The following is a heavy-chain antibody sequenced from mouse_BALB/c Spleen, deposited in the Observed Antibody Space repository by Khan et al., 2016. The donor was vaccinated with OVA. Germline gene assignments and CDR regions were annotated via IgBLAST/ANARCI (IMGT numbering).Heavy chain of an antibody. V-gene: IGHV7-3*02. D-gene: IGHD4-1*01. CDR2: IRDKANGYTT. CDR3: AREWEFYAMDY. Sequence: EVELVESGGGLVQPGGSLRLSCATSGFTFTDYYMTWVRQPPGKALEWLGFIRDKANGYTTEYSAPVRGRFTISRDNSQSILYLQMNSLRAEDSATYYCAREWEFYAMDYWGQGTSVTVSS. J-gene: IGHJ4*01. CDR1: GFTFTDYY.